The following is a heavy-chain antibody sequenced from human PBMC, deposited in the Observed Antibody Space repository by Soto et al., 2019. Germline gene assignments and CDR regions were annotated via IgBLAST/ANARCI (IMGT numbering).Heavy chain of an antibody. CDR2: ISSSGNSI. J-gene: IGHJ4*02. V-gene: IGHV3-11*01. Sequence: PGGSLRLSCAASGFTFSDYYMTWVRQAPGKGLEWVSYISSSGNSIYYADSVRGRFTVSRDNAKNSLFLQMNSLRAEDTAVYYCARRAAAGRSFEYWGLGTLVTVSS. CDR3: ARRAAAGRSFEY. CDR1: GFTFSDYY. D-gene: IGHD6-13*01.